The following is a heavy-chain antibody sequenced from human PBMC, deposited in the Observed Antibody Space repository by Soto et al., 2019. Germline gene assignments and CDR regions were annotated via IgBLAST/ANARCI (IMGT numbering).Heavy chain of an antibody. CDR2: INGDGSST. CDR1: GFTFTTYW. CDR3: ARDDVLIDY. J-gene: IGHJ4*02. D-gene: IGHD3-9*01. V-gene: IGHV3-74*03. Sequence: GGSLRLSCAASGFTFTTYWMHWVRQAPGKGLVWVSRINGDGSSTTYADSVKGRFTISRDNAKNTLYLQMNSLRAEDTAVYYCARDDVLIDYWGQGTLVTVSS.